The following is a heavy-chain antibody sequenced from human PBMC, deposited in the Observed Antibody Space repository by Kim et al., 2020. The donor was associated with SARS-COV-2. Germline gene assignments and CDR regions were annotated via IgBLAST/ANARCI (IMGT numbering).Heavy chain of an antibody. CDR2: IYYSGST. CDR3: ASLRSGAENWFDP. V-gene: IGHV4-39*01. J-gene: IGHJ5*02. D-gene: IGHD1-26*01. CDR1: GGSISSSSYY. Sequence: SETLSLTCTVSGGSISSSSYYWGWIRQPPGKGLEWIGSIYYSGSTYYNLSLKSRVTISVDTSKNQFSLKLSSVTAADTAVYYCASLRSGAENWFDPWGQGTLVTVSS.